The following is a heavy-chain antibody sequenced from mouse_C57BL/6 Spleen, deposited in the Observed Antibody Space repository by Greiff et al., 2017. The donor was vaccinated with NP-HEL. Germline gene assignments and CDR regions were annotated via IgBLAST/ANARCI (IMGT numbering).Heavy chain of an antibody. CDR1: GYTFTSYW. D-gene: IGHD6-1*01. V-gene: IGHV1-59*01. J-gene: IGHJ4*01. Sequence: VQLQQPGAELVRPGTSVKLSCKASGYTFTSYWMHWVKQRPGQGLEWIGVIDPSDSYTNYNQKFKGKATLTVDTSSSTAYMQLSSLTSEDSAVYYCARSRGSLAFYAMDYWGQGTSVTVSS. CDR3: ARSRGSLAFYAMDY. CDR2: IDPSDSYT.